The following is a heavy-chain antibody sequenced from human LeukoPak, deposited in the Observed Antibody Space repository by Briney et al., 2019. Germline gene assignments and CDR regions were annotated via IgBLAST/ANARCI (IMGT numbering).Heavy chain of an antibody. CDR2: ISAYNGNT. CDR1: GYTFTSYG. D-gene: IGHD3-16*02. J-gene: IGHJ4*02. V-gene: IGHV1-18*01. Sequence: GASVKVSCKASGYTFTSYGISWVRQAPGQGLEWMGWISAYNGNTNYAQKLQGRVTMTTDTSTSTAYMELRSLRSDDTAVYYCARALLYDYVWGSYRAFVYWGQGTLSPSPQ. CDR3: ARALLYDYVWGSYRAFVY.